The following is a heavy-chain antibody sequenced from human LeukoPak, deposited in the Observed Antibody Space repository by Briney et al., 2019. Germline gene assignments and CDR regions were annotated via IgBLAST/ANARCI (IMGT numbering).Heavy chain of an antibody. Sequence: SETLSLTCAVYGGSLSGYYWSWIRQPPGKGLEWIGEINHSGSTNYNPSLKSRVTISVDTSKNQFSLKLSSVTAADTAVYYCARGEAVDTAMENEAPDSNWGQGTLVTVSS. CDR2: INHSGST. V-gene: IGHV4-34*01. CDR1: GGSLSGYY. CDR3: ARGEAVDTAMENEAPDSN. D-gene: IGHD5-18*01. J-gene: IGHJ4*02.